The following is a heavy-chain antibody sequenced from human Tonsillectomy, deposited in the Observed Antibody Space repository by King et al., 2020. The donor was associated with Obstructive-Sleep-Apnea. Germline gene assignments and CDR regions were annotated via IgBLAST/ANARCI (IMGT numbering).Heavy chain of an antibody. CDR1: GFTFSSYA. Sequence: VQLVESGGGLVQPGGSLRLSCAASGFTFSSYAMSWVRQAPGKGLEWVSGISGSGGSTYYTVSVKGRITISRDNSKNTMYLQMNSLRAEDTAVYYCAGDRCSSISCATGIGLFDHWGQGTLVIVSS. CDR2: ISGSGGST. V-gene: IGHV3-23*04. D-gene: IGHD2-2*01. J-gene: IGHJ4*02. CDR3: AGDRCSSISCATGIGLFDH.